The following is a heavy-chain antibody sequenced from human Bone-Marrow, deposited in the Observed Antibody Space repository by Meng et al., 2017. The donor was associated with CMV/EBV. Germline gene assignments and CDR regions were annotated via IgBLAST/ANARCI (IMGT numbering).Heavy chain of an antibody. CDR2: INQDGSAQ. V-gene: IGHV3-7*01. CDR3: GRVRIVYGLDV. D-gene: IGHD2-15*01. CDR1: GFTFSSHW. J-gene: IGHJ6*02. Sequence: GESLKISCAGSGFTFSSHWMSWVRQAPGKGLEWVANINQDGSAQYYVDSVKGRLTISRDNAKNSLYLQINSLRAEDTAVYYCGRVRIVYGLDVWGQGTTVTVSS.